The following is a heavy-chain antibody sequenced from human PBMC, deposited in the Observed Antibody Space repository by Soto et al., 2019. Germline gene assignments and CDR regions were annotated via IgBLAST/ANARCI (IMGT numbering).Heavy chain of an antibody. D-gene: IGHD3-3*01. CDR3: ARDLEESGDVWTGVGLY. V-gene: IGHV1-18*01. Sequence: QVQLVQSGAEVKKPGASVKVSCRASGYNFHSYGITWVRQAPGQGLEWLGWISAYNGETHSGQMLQGRVSLTIDISTSTAYMELRSLRSDDTAVYVCARDLEESGDVWTGVGLYWGQGTRVTVSS. J-gene: IGHJ4*02. CDR1: GYNFHSYG. CDR2: ISAYNGET.